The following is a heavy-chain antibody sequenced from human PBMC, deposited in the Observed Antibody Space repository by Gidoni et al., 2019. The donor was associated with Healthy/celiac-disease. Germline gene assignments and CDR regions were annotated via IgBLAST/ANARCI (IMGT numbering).Heavy chain of an antibody. V-gene: IGHV3-23*01. CDR2: ISGSGGST. J-gene: IGHJ4*02. CDR1: GFTFSSYA. D-gene: IGHD6-6*01. CDR3: AKVMSQYSSSSFDY. Sequence: EVQLLESGGGLVQHGGALRLSCADSGFTFSSYAMSWVRQAPGKGLEWVSAISGSGGSTYYADSVKGRFTISRDNSKTTLYLQMNSLRAEDTAVYYCAKVMSQYSSSSFDYWGQGTLVTVSS.